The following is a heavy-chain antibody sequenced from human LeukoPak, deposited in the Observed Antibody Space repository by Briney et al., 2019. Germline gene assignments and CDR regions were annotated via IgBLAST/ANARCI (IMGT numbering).Heavy chain of an antibody. CDR3: AGDSGYAFDY. CDR1: GFTFSTYS. CDR2: ISSGSGTI. V-gene: IGHV3-48*02. Sequence: GGSLRLSCAVSGFTFSTYSMNWVRQAPGKGLEWVSYISSGSGTIRYADSVKGRFTISRDNAKNSLYLHMSSLRDEDTAVYYCAGDSGYAFDYWGRGTLVTASS. J-gene: IGHJ4*02. D-gene: IGHD3-10*01.